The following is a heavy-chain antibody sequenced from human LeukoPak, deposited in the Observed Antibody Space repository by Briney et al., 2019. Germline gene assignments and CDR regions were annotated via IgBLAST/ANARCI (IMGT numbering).Heavy chain of an antibody. CDR1: GFALSSYT. Sequence: PGGSLRLSCAASGFALSSYTMVWLRQPPGKGLEWVAVVSYDGTVQYYTDSVKGRFIISRDNSKSTLSLQMSSLRVEDTAMYYCARDWGVDHWGQGALVSVSS. J-gene: IGHJ4*02. D-gene: IGHD3-16*01. V-gene: IGHV3-30*04. CDR2: VSYDGTVQ. CDR3: ARDWGVDH.